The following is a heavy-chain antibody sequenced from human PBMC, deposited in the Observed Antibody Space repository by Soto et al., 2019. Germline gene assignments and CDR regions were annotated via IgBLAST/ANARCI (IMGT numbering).Heavy chain of an antibody. V-gene: IGHV3-74*01. CDR2: INCVWTVI. CDR1: GVPRVSYSRHW. D-gene: IGHD2-15*01. J-gene: IGHJ4*02. CDR3: VREDCSCKLPKRFDY. Sequence: GGPLSLSCVALGVPRVSYSRHWMHWARQSTEGGLVGLSSINCVWTVISHADSVKGRFTVAWDNARSTLYLLMNSLRVEDTAVYYCVREDCSCKLPKRFDYWGQGNSVTVSS.